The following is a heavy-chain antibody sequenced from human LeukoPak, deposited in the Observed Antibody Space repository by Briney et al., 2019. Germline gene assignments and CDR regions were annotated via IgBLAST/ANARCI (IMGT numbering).Heavy chain of an antibody. CDR1: GFTFSSFG. V-gene: IGHV3-33*05. Sequence: PWGSLRLSCAASGFTFSSFGMHWVRQAPGRGLEWVALIIYEDRYYAYAVKGRFTISRDNSKNTLYLQMNSLRDEDTAVYYCARDLHYAFDIWG. J-gene: IGHJ3*02. CDR2: IIYEDR. CDR3: ARDLHYAFDI. D-gene: IGHD3-10*01.